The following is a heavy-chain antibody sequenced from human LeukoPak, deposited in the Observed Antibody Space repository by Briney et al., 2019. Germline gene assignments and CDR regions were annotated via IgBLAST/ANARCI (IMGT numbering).Heavy chain of an antibody. V-gene: IGHV3-74*01. J-gene: IGHJ4*02. CDR2: INSDGSST. CDR1: GFTFSNYW. D-gene: IGHD1-26*01. CDR3: VRGLRELPY. Sequence: GGSLRLSCAASGFTFSNYWMHWVRQAPGKGLVWVSRINSDGSSTNYADSVKGRFTISRDNAKNTLYLQMNSLRGEDTAVYYCVRGLRELPYWGQGTLVTVSS.